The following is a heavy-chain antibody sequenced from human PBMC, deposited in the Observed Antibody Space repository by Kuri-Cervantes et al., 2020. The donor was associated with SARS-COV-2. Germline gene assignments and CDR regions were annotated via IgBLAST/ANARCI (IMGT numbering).Heavy chain of an antibody. CDR2: ISSSSSTI. D-gene: IGHD3-3*01. Sequence: GGSLRLSCAASGFTFSSYSMNWVRQAPGKGLEWVSYISSSSSTIYYADSVKGRFTISRDNAKNTLYLQMNSLRAEDTAVYYCARGRRITIFGVVRDPAFDIWGQGTMVTVSS. V-gene: IGHV3-48*04. CDR3: ARGRRITIFGVVRDPAFDI. J-gene: IGHJ3*02. CDR1: GFTFSSYS.